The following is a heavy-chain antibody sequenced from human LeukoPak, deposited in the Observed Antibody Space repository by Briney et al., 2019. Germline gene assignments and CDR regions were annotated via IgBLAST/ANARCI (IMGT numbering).Heavy chain of an antibody. Sequence: ASVKVSCKASGYTFTSYGISWVRQAPGQGLEWMGWISAYNGNTNYAQKLRGRVTMTTDTSTSTAYMELRSLRSDDTAVYYCARSASRKNATPPVYWGQGTLVTVSS. J-gene: IGHJ4*02. CDR1: GYTFTSYG. V-gene: IGHV1-18*01. CDR2: ISAYNGNT. CDR3: ARSASRKNATPPVY.